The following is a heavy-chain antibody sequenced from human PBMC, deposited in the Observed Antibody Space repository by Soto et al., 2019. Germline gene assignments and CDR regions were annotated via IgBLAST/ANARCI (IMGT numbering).Heavy chain of an antibody. CDR2: INPSGGST. V-gene: IGHV1-46*01. J-gene: IGHJ4*02. D-gene: IGHD6-19*01. CDR1: GYTFTSYY. CDR3: ARDSLLISSSSGWY. Sequence: ASVKVSCKTSGYTFTSYYMHWVRQAPGQGLEWMGMINPSGGSTSYAQKFHGRVTMTRDTSTRTAYMELSSLTSEDTAVYYCARDSLLISSSSGWYWGQGTLVTVSS.